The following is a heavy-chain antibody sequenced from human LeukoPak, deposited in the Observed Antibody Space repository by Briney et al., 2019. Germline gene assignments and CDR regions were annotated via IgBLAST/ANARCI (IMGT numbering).Heavy chain of an antibody. Sequence: ASVKVSCKASGYTFTGYYMHWVRQAPGQGLEWMGWIDPNSGGTNYAQKFQGRVTMTRDTSISTAYMELSRLRSDDTAVYYCALGCSSTSCLVGDYWGQGTLVTVSS. CDR1: GYTFTGYY. CDR2: IDPNSGGT. D-gene: IGHD2-2*01. CDR3: ALGCSSTSCLVGDY. V-gene: IGHV1-2*02. J-gene: IGHJ4*02.